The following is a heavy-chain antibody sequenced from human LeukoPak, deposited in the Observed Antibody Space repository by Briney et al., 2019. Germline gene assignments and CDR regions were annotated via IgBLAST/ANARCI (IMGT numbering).Heavy chain of an antibody. D-gene: IGHD6-13*01. J-gene: IGHJ6*02. CDR3: ASRIAGPLTNQYGLDV. V-gene: IGHV3-21*04. CDR1: GFTFSSYS. CDR2: ISSSSSSYI. Sequence: GGSLRLSCAASGFTFSSYSMNWVRQAPGKGLEWVSSISSSSSSYIYYADSVKGRFTISRDNAKNSLYLQMNSLTAEDTALYYCASRIAGPLTNQYGLDVWGQGTTVTVSS.